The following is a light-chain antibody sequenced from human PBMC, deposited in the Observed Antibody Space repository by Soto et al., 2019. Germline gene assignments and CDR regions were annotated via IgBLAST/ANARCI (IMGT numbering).Light chain of an antibody. CDR3: CSYAGSRTYDG. Sequence: QSALAQPPAVPESRSQSTTNYCNENSSDVGSYNLVSWYQHHPGKAPKFTIYEVSERPSGVSNRFSGSKSGNTASLTISGFRADDEADSYCCSYAGSRTYDGFGTGTKVTVL. J-gene: IGLJ1*01. V-gene: IGLV2-23*02. CDR1: SSDVGSYNL. CDR2: EVS.